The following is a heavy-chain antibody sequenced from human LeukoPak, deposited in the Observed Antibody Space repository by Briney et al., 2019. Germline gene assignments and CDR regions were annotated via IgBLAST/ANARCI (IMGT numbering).Heavy chain of an antibody. CDR2: INHSGST. V-gene: IGHV4-34*01. CDR3: AGQRGNQLLCGADYYYMDV. Sequence: SETLSLTCVLYAGSFSGYYWRCIRPSPGEGLGWVGAINHSGSTNYNTCPKSRATIPVATSKNQSSLNLRSVTAADTPVYYCAGQRGNQLLCGADYYYMDVWGKGTTVTISS. CDR1: AGSFSGYY. D-gene: IGHD2-2*01. J-gene: IGHJ6*03.